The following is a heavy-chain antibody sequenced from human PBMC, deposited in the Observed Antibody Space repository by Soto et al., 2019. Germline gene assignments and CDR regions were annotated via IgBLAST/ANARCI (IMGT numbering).Heavy chain of an antibody. D-gene: IGHD3-10*01. Sequence: PGESRRRAWAASGFTFSSYAMSWVRQAPGKGLEWVSAISVSGGSTYYADSVKGRFTISRDNSKNTLYLQMNSLRAEDTAVYYCAKGGVTMVRGVNRDWGYYFDYWGQGTLVTVSS. V-gene: IGHV3-23*01. J-gene: IGHJ4*02. CDR2: ISVSGGST. CDR1: GFTFSSYA. CDR3: AKGGVTMVRGVNRDWGYYFDY.